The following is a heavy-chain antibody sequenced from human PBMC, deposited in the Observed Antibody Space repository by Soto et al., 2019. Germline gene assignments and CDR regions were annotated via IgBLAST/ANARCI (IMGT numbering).Heavy chain of an antibody. CDR1: GVSLTSGNW. CDR3: ARAPVGLDTISYFDY. V-gene: IGHV4-4*02. J-gene: IGHJ4*02. Sequence: SETLSLTCAVSGVSLTSGNWWTWVRQSPQRGLEYIGEIFHDGTANYYPSFERRVAMSVDTSRNQFSLKLTSVTAADTAVYFCARAPVGLDTISYFDYWGQGKLVTVSS. D-gene: IGHD3-3*01. CDR2: IFHDGTA.